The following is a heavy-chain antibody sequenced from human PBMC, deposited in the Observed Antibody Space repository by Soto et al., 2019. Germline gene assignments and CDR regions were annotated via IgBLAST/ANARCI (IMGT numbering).Heavy chain of an antibody. V-gene: IGHV1-18*01. CDR1: GYIFFNYG. Sequence: QVQLVQSGDEVRKPGSSVKVSCKASGYIFFNYGIAWVRQAPGQGLEWMGWISPYSGNTHYARKVQGRLTMTTDTHGSIAYTVPGSLSSHATALYYGAMVDNYVTTNPRDVRGHG. CDR2: ISPYSGNT. D-gene: IGHD3-16*01. J-gene: IGHJ3*01. CDR3: AMVDNYVTTNPRDV.